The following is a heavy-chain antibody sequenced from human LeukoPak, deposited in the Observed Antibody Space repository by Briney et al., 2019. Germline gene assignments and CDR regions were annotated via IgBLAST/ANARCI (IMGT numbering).Heavy chain of an antibody. Sequence: ASVKVSCKASGGTFSSYAISWVRQAPGQGLEWMGWIIPIFGTANYAQKFQGRVTITTDESTSTAYMELSSLRSEDTAVYYCAREEGVVPAAMGWFDPWGQGTLVTVSS. D-gene: IGHD2-2*01. CDR1: GGTFSSYA. V-gene: IGHV1-69*05. CDR3: AREEGVVPAAMGWFDP. CDR2: IIPIFGTA. J-gene: IGHJ5*02.